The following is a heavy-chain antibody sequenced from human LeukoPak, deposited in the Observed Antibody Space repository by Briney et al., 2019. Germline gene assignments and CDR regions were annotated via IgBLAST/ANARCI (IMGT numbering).Heavy chain of an antibody. Sequence: PSETLSLTCTVSGGSISSYYWSWIRQPPGKGLEWIGYIYYSGSTNYNPSLKSRVTISVDTSKNQFSLKLSSVTAADTAVYYCARGSIEPSYGRVWFDPWGQGTLVTVSS. V-gene: IGHV4-59*01. CDR3: ARGSIEPSYGRVWFDP. J-gene: IGHJ5*02. CDR2: IYYSGST. D-gene: IGHD1-26*01. CDR1: GGSISSYY.